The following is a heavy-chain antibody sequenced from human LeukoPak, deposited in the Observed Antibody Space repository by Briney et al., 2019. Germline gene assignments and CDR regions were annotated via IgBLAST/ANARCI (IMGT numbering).Heavy chain of an antibody. CDR3: AKDRIYCGGDCYQGIFDY. CDR1: GFTFSSYA. Sequence: GGSLRLSCAASGFTFSSYAMTWVRQAPGKGLEWVSAMSSGGGSTYYADSVEGRFTISRDNSKNTLYLQMNSLRAEDTAVYYCAKDRIYCGGDCYQGIFDYWGQGTLVTISS. V-gene: IGHV3-23*01. J-gene: IGHJ4*02. CDR2: MSSGGGST. D-gene: IGHD2-21*02.